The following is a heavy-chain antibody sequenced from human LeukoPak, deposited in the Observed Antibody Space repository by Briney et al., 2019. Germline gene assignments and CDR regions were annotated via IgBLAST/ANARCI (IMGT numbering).Heavy chain of an antibody. Sequence: GASVKVSCKASGYTFTSYGISWVRQAPGQGLEWMGCISAYNGNTNYAQKLQGRVTMTTDTSTSTAYMELRSLRSDDTAVYYCARGRDAWFGDWGHYGMDVWGQGTTVTVSS. J-gene: IGHJ6*02. D-gene: IGHD3-10*01. CDR3: ARGRDAWFGDWGHYGMDV. V-gene: IGHV1-18*01. CDR2: ISAYNGNT. CDR1: GYTFTSYG.